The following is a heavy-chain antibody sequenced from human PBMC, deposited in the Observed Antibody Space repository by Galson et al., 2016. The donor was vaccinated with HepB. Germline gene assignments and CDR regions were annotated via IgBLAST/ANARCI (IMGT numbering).Heavy chain of an antibody. D-gene: IGHD5-12*01. CDR1: GGSFSGYY. Sequence: ETLSLTCAVYGGSFSGYYWSWIRQPPGKGLEWIGEINHSGSTNYNPSLKSRVTISVDTAKNQFSLKLSSVTAADTAVYYCATSSRGYSGYAVNWFDPWGQGTLVTVSS. V-gene: IGHV4-34*01. CDR3: ATSSRGYSGYAVNWFDP. J-gene: IGHJ5*02. CDR2: INHSGST.